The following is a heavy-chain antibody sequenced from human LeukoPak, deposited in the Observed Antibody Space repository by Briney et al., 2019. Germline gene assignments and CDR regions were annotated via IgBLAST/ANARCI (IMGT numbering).Heavy chain of an antibody. J-gene: IGHJ4*02. Sequence: ASAKVSCKASGGTFSSYSISWVRQAPGQGLEWLGGIIPIFGTANYAQKFQGRVTITTDESTSTAYMELSSLRSEDTAVYYCARDHPAYSSSSVLGHWGQGTLVTVSS. CDR3: ARDHPAYSSSSVLGH. CDR1: GGTFSSYS. V-gene: IGHV1-69*05. CDR2: IIPIFGTA. D-gene: IGHD6-6*01.